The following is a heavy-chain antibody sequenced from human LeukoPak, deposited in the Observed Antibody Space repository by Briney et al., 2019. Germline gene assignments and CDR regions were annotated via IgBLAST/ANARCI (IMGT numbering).Heavy chain of an antibody. J-gene: IGHJ4*02. D-gene: IGHD1-26*01. CDR3: ARGMRVGATIDY. Sequence: GGSLRLSCAASGFSFSNSWMSWVRQAPGKGLEWVANIKPDGSEKYYVDSVRGRFTLSRDNAKNSLYLQMNSLRDEDTAVYYCARGMRVGATIDYWGQGTLVTVSS. V-gene: IGHV3-7*01. CDR2: IKPDGSEK. CDR1: GFSFSNSW.